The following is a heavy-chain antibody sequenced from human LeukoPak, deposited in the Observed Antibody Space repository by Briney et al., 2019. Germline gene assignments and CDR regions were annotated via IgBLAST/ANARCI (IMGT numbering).Heavy chain of an antibody. J-gene: IGHJ5*02. CDR3: ARRWSSSWYGRGANWFDP. V-gene: IGHV4-59*08. CDR1: GGSISSYY. D-gene: IGHD6-13*01. Sequence: PSETLSLTCTVSGGSISSYYWSWIRQPPGKGLEWIGYIYYSGSTNYNPSLKSRVTISVDTSKNQFSLKLSSVTAADTAVYYCARRWSSSWYGRGANWFDPWGQGTLVTVSS. CDR2: IYYSGST.